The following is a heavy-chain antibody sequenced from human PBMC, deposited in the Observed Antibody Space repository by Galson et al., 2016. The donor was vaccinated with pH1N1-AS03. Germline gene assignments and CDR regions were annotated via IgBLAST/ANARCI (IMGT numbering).Heavy chain of an antibody. CDR3: AKCDVSCQHSTLDY. V-gene: IGHV3-30*18. Sequence: SLRLSCAASGFTFSYYSMNWVRQAPGKGLEWVALITYDGTTKFYAGSLKGRFNISRDNSKNTLYLQMNSPRAEDTAIYYCAKCDVSCQHSTLDYWGQGTLVTVSS. D-gene: IGHD2-2*01. CDR2: ITYDGTTK. J-gene: IGHJ4*02. CDR1: GFTFSYYS.